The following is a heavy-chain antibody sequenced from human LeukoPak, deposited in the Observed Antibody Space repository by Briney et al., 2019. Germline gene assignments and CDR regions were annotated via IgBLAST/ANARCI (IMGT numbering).Heavy chain of an antibody. CDR1: GGSISSSSYY. CDR3: ARQGVSETPHIAVAGPFDY. D-gene: IGHD6-19*01. Sequence: PSETLSLTCTVSGGSISSSSYYWGWIRQPPGKGLEWIGSIYYSGSTYYNPSLKSRVTISVDTSKNQFSLKLSSVTAADTAVYYCARQGVSETPHIAVAGPFDYWGRGTLVTVSS. J-gene: IGHJ4*02. V-gene: IGHV4-39*01. CDR2: IYYSGST.